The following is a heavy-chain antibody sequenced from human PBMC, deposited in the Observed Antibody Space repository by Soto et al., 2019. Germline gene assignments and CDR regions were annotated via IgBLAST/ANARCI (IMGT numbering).Heavy chain of an antibody. Sequence: PSETLSLTCTVSGGSVSSGSYYWSWIRQPPGKGLEWIGYIYYSGSTNYNPSLKSRVTISVDTSKNQFSLKLSSVTAADTAVYYCTTDGAHISAGGTGPYWGLATLVTVSS. D-gene: IGHD6-13*01. J-gene: IGHJ4*02. CDR2: IYYSGST. CDR1: GGSVSSGSYY. V-gene: IGHV4-61*01. CDR3: TTDGAHISAGGTGPY.